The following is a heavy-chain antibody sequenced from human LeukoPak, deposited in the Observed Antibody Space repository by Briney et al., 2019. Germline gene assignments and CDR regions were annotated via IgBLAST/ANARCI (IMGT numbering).Heavy chain of an antibody. V-gene: IGHV4-59*12. CDR2: IYYSGST. CDR3: ARGRSYQKYSSSFHFDY. CDR1: GGSISSYY. J-gene: IGHJ4*02. D-gene: IGHD6-6*01. Sequence: SETLSLTCTVSGGSISSYYWSWIRQPPGKGLEWIGYIYYSGSTNYNPSLKSRVTISVDTSKNQFSLKLSSVTAADTAVYYCARGRSYQKYSSSFHFDYWGQGTLVTVSS.